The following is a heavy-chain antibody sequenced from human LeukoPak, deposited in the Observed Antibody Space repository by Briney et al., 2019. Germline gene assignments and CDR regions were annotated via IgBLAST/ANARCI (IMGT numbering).Heavy chain of an antibody. D-gene: IGHD2-21*02. CDR2: IYPGDSDT. J-gene: IGHJ3*02. Sequence: PGESLKISCKGSGYSFSSYWIGWVRQMPGKGLEWMGIIYPGDSDTRYSPSFQGQVTISADKSISTAYLQWSSLKASGSAMYYCASIIRVTATLDAFDMWGQGTTVTVSS. V-gene: IGHV5-51*01. CDR1: GYSFSSYW. CDR3: ASIIRVTATLDAFDM.